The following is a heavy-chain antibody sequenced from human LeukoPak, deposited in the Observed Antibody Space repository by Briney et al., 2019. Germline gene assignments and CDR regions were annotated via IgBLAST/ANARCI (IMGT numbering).Heavy chain of an antibody. CDR1: VGSISSYY. J-gene: IGHJ5*02. Sequence: SETLSLTCTVSVGSISSYYWSWIRQPPGKGLEWIGYIYYSGSTNYNPSLKSRVTISVDTSKNQFSLKLSSVTAADTAVYYCARRIAVAGQFDPWGQGTLVTVSS. V-gene: IGHV4-59*01. D-gene: IGHD6-19*01. CDR3: ARRIAVAGQFDP. CDR2: IYYSGST.